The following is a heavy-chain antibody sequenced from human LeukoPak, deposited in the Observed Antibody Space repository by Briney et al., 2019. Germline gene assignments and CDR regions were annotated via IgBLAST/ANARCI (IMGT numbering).Heavy chain of an antibody. J-gene: IGHJ3*02. V-gene: IGHV1-69*04. CDR2: IIPILGIA. D-gene: IGHD3-22*01. CDR1: GGTFSIYA. CDR3: ARHPGRLFASIDDAFDI. Sequence: ASVKVSCTASGGTFSIYAISWVRQAPGQGLEWMGRIIPILGIANYAQKFQGRVTITADKSTSTAYMELSSLRSEDTAVYYCARHPGRLFASIDDAFDIWGQGTMVTVSS.